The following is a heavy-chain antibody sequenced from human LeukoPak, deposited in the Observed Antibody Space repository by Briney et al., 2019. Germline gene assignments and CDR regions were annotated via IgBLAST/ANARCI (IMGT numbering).Heavy chain of an antibody. J-gene: IGHJ4*02. CDR1: GGSISSYY. CDR2: IYYSGST. D-gene: IGHD3-3*01. Sequence: PSETLSLTCPVSGGSISSYYWSWIRQPPGKGLEWIGYIYYSGSTNYNPSLKSRVTISVDTSKNQFSLKLSSVTAADTAVYYCARHRPSYDFWSGDPQYYFDYWGQGTLVTVSS. CDR3: ARHRPSYDFWSGDPQYYFDY. V-gene: IGHV4-59*08.